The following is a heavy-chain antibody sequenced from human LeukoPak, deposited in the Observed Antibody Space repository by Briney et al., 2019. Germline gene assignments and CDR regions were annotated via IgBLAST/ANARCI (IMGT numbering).Heavy chain of an antibody. D-gene: IGHD3-16*01. Sequence: SETLSLTCAVYGGSFSGYYWSWIRQPPGKGLEWIGEINHSGSTNYNPSLKSRVTISVDTSKNQFSLKLSSVTAADTAAYYCARDTGGIDYWGQGTLVTVSS. V-gene: IGHV4-34*01. CDR2: INHSGST. J-gene: IGHJ4*02. CDR1: GGSFSGYY. CDR3: ARDTGGIDY.